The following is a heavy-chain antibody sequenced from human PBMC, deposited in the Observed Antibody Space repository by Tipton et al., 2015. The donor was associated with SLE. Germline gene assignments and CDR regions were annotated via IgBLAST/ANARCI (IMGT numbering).Heavy chain of an antibody. V-gene: IGHV4-31*03. J-gene: IGHJ2*01. CDR3: ARTPYTRASRYFDL. Sequence: TLSLTCTVSGDSIGSGGYYWSWIRQHPGKGLEWIGHISHFGSTHVNPSLKSRVTISGDTSKNQFSLKLTSVTAADTAVYYCARTPYTRASRYFDLWGRGTLVTASA. CDR1: GDSIGSGGYY. D-gene: IGHD2-2*02. CDR2: ISHFGST.